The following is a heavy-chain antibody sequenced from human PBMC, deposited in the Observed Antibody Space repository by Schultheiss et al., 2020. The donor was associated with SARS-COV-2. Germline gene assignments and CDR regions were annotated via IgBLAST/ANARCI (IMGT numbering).Heavy chain of an antibody. Sequence: GESLKISCAASGFTVSSNYMSWVRQAPGKGLEWVSVIYSGGSTYYADSVKGRFTISRDNSKNTLYLQMNSLRAEDTAVYYCAKQRVKQAATGPFDYWGQGTLVTVSS. CDR3: AKQRVKQAATGPFDY. J-gene: IGHJ4*02. CDR1: GFTVSSNY. D-gene: IGHD2-15*01. CDR2: IYSGGST. V-gene: IGHV3-53*05.